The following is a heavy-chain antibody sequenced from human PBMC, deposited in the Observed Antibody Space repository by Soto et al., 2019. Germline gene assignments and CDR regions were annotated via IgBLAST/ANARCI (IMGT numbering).Heavy chain of an antibody. CDR3: ARDSSFALLEWSLSDSYGMDV. V-gene: IGHV1-18*01. CDR1: GYSFSTYG. Sequence: QVQLVQSAGEVKEPGASLKVACKASGYSFSTYGISWVRQAPGQGLEWVGGISTSNGYTNYAQKFQGRVSMTTDTSTNTAYMEVRVPRSDDTAFLFCARDSSFALLEWSLSDSYGMDVWGQGTSVTVSS. CDR2: ISTSNGYT. D-gene: IGHD3-3*01. J-gene: IGHJ6*02.